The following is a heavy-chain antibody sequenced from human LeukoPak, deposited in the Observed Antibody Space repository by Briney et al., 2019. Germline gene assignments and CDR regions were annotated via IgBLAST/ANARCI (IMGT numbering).Heavy chain of an antibody. V-gene: IGHV4-34*01. CDR2: INHSGST. Sequence: PSETLSLTCAVYGGSFNDYFWSWIRQPPGKGLEWIGEINHSGSTNYNSSLKSRVTVSVDTSKNQFSLKLNSVTAADTAVYYCERVLPPLRARAFISMIRGATTGPYNWFDPWGQGNLVSVSS. CDR1: GGSFNDYF. J-gene: IGHJ5*02. D-gene: IGHD3-10*01. CDR3: ERVLPPLRARAFISMIRGATTGPYNWFDP.